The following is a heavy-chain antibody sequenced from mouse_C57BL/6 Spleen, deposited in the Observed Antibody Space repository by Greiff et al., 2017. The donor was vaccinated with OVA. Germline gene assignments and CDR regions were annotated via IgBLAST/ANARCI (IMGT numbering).Heavy chain of an antibody. CDR1: GFTFSDYY. CDR2: ISNGGGST. Sequence: DVMLVESGGGLVQPGGSLKLSCAASGFTFSDYYMYWVRQTPEKRLEWVAYISNGGGSTYYPDTVKGRFTISRDNAKNTLYLQMSRLKSEDTAMYYCARCDPDYYGSGDAMDYWGQGTSVTVSS. D-gene: IGHD1-1*01. CDR3: ARCDPDYYGSGDAMDY. V-gene: IGHV5-12*01. J-gene: IGHJ4*01.